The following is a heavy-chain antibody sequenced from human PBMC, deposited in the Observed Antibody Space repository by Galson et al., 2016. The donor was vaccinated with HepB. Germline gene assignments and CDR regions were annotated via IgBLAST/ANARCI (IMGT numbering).Heavy chain of an antibody. J-gene: IGHJ6*02. CDR1: GGSLSGSY. CDR2: INHGGGT. D-gene: IGHD2-2*01. Sequence: SETLSLTCAVSGGSLSGSYWTWIRQSPGKGLEWIGDINHGGGTDYNPSLDTSKNQSSLKLSSVTAADTAVYYCATYCGSSSCHGTYYYYGMDVWGLGTTVSVSS. V-gene: IGHV4-34*01. CDR3: ATYCGSSSCHGTYYYYGMDV.